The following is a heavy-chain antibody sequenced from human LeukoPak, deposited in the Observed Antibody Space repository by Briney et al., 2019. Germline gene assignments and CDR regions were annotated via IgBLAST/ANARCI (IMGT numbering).Heavy chain of an antibody. CDR2: ISGSGGST. J-gene: IGHJ4*02. CDR3: AKDKGSSGRYGPQDY. Sequence: GGSLRLSCAVSGLTFSNYYMSWVRQAPGKGLEWVSAISGSGGSTYYADSVKGRFTISRDNSKNTLYLQMNSLRAEDTAVYYCAKDKGSSGRYGPQDYWGQGTLVTVSS. V-gene: IGHV3-23*01. D-gene: IGHD6-19*01. CDR1: GLTFSNYY.